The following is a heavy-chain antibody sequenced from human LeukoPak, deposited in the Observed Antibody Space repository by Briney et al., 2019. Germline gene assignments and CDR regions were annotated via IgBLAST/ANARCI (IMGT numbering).Heavy chain of an antibody. D-gene: IGHD5-12*01. Sequence: SETLSLTCTVSGGSISSYYWSWIRQPPGKGLEGMGYIYYSGSTNYNPSLKSRVTISLDTSKNQLYLKMSSVAAADTAVYYCERVLSSYDSYYYYYYGMDVWGQGTTVTVSS. CDR2: IYYSGST. CDR1: GGSISSYY. V-gene: IGHV4-59*01. CDR3: ERVLSSYDSYYYYYYGMDV. J-gene: IGHJ6*02.